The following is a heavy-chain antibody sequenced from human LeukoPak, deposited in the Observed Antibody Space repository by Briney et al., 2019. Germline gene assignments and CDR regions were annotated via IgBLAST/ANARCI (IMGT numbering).Heavy chain of an antibody. Sequence: PSQTLSLTCTVYGDSISTGSYYWSWIRQPAGKGLAWIGRIYTSGSTNYNPSLKSRVTISVDTSKNQFSLRLSSVTAADTAVYYCARGWSPNYDFWSGLMDVWGKGTTVTVSS. CDR3: ARGWSPNYDFWSGLMDV. CDR2: IYTSGST. D-gene: IGHD3-3*01. CDR1: GDSISTGSYY. J-gene: IGHJ6*03. V-gene: IGHV4-61*02.